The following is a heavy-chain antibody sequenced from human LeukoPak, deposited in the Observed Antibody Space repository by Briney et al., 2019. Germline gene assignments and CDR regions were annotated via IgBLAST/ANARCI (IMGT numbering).Heavy chain of an antibody. CDR1: GGSISNYH. D-gene: IGHD6-19*01. Sequence: SETLSLTCTVSGGSISNYHWSWIRQPPGKGLEWIGYIYYSGSTNYNPSLKSRVTISVDTSKNQFSLKLSSVTAADTAVYYCARENSDSSGWYSSDYWGQGTLVTVSS. V-gene: IGHV4-59*01. CDR2: IYYSGST. J-gene: IGHJ4*02. CDR3: ARENSDSSGWYSSDY.